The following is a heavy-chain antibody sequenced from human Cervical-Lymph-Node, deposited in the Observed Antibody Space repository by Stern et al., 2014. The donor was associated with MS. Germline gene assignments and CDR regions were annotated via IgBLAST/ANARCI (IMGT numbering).Heavy chain of an antibody. CDR3: ARDAAHLGSDF. D-gene: IGHD3/OR15-3a*01. CDR2: IWFDGSQK. CDR1: GFTFSHFG. J-gene: IGHJ4*02. Sequence: VQLVESGGGVVEPGRSLRLSCAASGFTFSHFGMHWVRQAPGKGLEWLAVIWFDGSQKYYADSVKGRFAISRDNSRNTLYLQMDSLRAEDTAVYYCARDAAHLGSDFWGQGTLVTVSS. V-gene: IGHV3-33*01.